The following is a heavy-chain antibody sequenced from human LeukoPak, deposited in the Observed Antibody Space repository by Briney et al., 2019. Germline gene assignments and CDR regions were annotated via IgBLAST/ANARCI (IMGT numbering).Heavy chain of an antibody. D-gene: IGHD3-22*01. Sequence: PGRSLRLSCAASGFTFSSYAMHWVRQAPGKGLEWVAVISYDGSNKYYADSVKGRFTISRDNSKNTLYLQMNSLRAEDTAVYYCARGRYDSSGSTPGPDYWGQGTLVTVSS. CDR1: GFTFSSYA. V-gene: IGHV3-30*01. J-gene: IGHJ4*02. CDR2: ISYDGSNK. CDR3: ARGRYDSSGSTPGPDY.